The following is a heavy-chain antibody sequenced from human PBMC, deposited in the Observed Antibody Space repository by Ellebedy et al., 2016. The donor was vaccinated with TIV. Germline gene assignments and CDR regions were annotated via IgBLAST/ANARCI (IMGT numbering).Heavy chain of an antibody. J-gene: IGHJ4*02. CDR2: IHYSGNT. Sequence: SETLSLTCTVSGGSVSSGIYYWSWIRQPPGKGLEWIGYIHYSGNTNYNPSFQSRATISVDTSKSHFSLKLSSVTAADTAVYYCARGPDYAKSGYWGQGTQVTVSS. CDR3: ARGPDYAKSGY. CDR1: GGSVSSGIYY. V-gene: IGHV4-61*03. D-gene: IGHD4-17*01.